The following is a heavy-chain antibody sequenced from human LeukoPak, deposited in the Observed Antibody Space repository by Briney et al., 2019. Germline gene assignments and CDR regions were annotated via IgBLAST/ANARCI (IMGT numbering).Heavy chain of an antibody. V-gene: IGHV3-23*01. CDR1: GFNFNSYT. Sequence: GGSLRLSCAVTGFNFNSYTMNWVRQAPGKGLQWVANILASGSPTYYADSVKGRFTISRDNSKNTVYLQMNSLRVEDTAIYYCAKDLRPDGVDNFDHWGQGILVTVSS. J-gene: IGHJ4*02. CDR2: ILASGSPT. D-gene: IGHD2-8*01. CDR3: AKDLRPDGVDNFDH.